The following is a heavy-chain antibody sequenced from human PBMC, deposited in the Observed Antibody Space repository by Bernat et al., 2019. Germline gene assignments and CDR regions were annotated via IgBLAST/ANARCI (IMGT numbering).Heavy chain of an antibody. CDR2: INPNSGGT. Sequence: QVQLVQSGAEVKKPGSSVKVSCKASGGTFSSYTISWVRQAPGQGLEWMGRINPNSGGTNYAQKFQGWVTMTRDTSISTAYMELSRLRSDDTAVYYCAREYGDPNYYYYGMDVWGQGTTVTVSS. CDR1: GGTFSSYT. V-gene: IGHV1-2*04. CDR3: AREYGDPNYYYYGMDV. D-gene: IGHD4-17*01. J-gene: IGHJ6*02.